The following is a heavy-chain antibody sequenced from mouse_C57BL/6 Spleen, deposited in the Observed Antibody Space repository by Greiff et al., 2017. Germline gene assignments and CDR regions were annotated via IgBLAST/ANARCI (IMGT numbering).Heavy chain of an antibody. CDR3: AREYGSSFYWYFDF. CDR2: INYDGSST. CDR1: GFTFSDYY. V-gene: IGHV5-16*01. J-gene: IGHJ1*03. D-gene: IGHD1-1*01. Sequence: EVKLMESEGGLVQPGSSMKLSCTASGFTFSDYYMDWVRQVPGKGLEWVANINYDGSSTYYLDSLKSRFIISRDNAKNILYLQMSSLKSEDTATNYGAREYGSSFYWYFDFWGKGTTVTVSS.